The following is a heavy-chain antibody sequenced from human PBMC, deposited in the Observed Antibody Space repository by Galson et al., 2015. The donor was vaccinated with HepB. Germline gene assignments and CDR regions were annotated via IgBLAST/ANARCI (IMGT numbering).Heavy chain of an antibody. CDR3: ARTPYYYDSSGYDFDY. Sequence: SVKVSCKASGYTFTSYAMNWVRQAPGQGLEWMGWINTNTGNPTYAQGFTGRFVFSLDTSVSTAYLQISSLKAEDTAVYYCARTPYYYDSSGYDFDYWGQGTLVTVSS. CDR2: INTNTGNP. CDR1: GYTFTSYA. V-gene: IGHV7-4-1*02. J-gene: IGHJ4*02. D-gene: IGHD3-22*01.